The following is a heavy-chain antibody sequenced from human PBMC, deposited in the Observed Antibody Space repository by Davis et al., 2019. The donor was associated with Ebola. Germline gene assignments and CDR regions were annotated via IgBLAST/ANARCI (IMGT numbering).Heavy chain of an antibody. CDR1: RYSFTSYW. Sequence: TVSCQGSRYSFTSYWIGWLRQLPGKGLEWMGRIDPSDSYTNYSPAFQGHVTISADKSISTAYLQWSSLKAADTDMDYCARSMDPIIVGAPDYGGQGTLVTVSS. D-gene: IGHD1-26*01. V-gene: IGHV5-10-1*01. CDR3: ARSMDPIIVGAPDY. J-gene: IGHJ4*02. CDR2: IDPSDSYT.